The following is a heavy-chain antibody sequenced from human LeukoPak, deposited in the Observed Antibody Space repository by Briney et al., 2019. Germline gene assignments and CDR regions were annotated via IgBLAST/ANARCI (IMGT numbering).Heavy chain of an antibody. J-gene: IGHJ4*02. D-gene: IGHD2-21*01. V-gene: IGHV3-23*01. Sequence: RGGSLRLSCAASGFTFSSYSMNWVRQAPGKGLEWVSSISTHGDRTYYVDSVKGRFTISRDNSRDTLYLEMNSLRAEDTGIYYCAKVGAIYYLEKWGQGTLVAVSS. CDR3: AKVGAIYYLEK. CDR2: ISTHGDRT. CDR1: GFTFSSYS.